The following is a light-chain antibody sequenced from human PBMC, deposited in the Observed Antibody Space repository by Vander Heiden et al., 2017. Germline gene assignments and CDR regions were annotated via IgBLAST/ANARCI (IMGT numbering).Light chain of an antibody. CDR3: QQYKSYCA. J-gene: IGKJ1*01. CDR2: DAS. CDR1: QSISSW. Sequence: DIKMTQSPSTLSASVGDRVTITCRASQSISSWLAWYQQKPGKAPKLLIYDASSLESGVPSRFSGSGSGTEFTLTISSLQPDDFATYYCQQYKSYCAFGQGTKVEIK. V-gene: IGKV1-5*01.